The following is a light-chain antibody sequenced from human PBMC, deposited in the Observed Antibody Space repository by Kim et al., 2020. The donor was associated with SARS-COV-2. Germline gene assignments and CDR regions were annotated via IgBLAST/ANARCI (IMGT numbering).Light chain of an antibody. V-gene: IGKV3-15*01. CDR1: QSVSSN. CDR3: QQYSHWPLT. Sequence: EIVMTQSPATLSVSPGERATLSCRASQSVSSNLAWYQQKPGQAPRLLIYGASTRATGIPGRFSGSGSGTEFTLTISSLQSVDFAVYYCQQYSHWPLTFGGGTKLEI. CDR2: GAS. J-gene: IGKJ4*01.